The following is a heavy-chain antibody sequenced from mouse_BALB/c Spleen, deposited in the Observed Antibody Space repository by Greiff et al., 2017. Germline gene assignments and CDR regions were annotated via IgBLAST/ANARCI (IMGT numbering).Heavy chain of an antibody. J-gene: IGHJ4*01. CDR2: ISTYYGNT. D-gene: IGHD2-2*01. Sequence: VQLQQSGPELVRPGVSVKISCKGSSYTFTDYAMHWVKQSHAKSLEWIGVISTYYGNTNYNQKFKGKATMTVDKSSSTAYMELARLTSEDSAVYYCARAGYDVYYAMDYWGQGTSVTVSS. V-gene: IGHV1-67*01. CDR3: ARAGYDVYYAMDY. CDR1: SYTFTDYA.